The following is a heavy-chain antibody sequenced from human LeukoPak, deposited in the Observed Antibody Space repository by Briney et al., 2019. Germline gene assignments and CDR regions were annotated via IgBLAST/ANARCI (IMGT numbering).Heavy chain of an antibody. CDR3: SRDNAAVPGGGY. CDR2: IKQDGSER. D-gene: IGHD3-16*01. Sequence: GGSLRLSCAASGFTFSNYWMSWVRQAPGKGLEWVANIKQDGSERAYVDSVKGRFTISRDNAKNFLYLQMNNLRVEDTAVYYCSRDNAAVPGGGYWGQGVLVTVSS. J-gene: IGHJ4*02. V-gene: IGHV3-7*01. CDR1: GFTFSNYW.